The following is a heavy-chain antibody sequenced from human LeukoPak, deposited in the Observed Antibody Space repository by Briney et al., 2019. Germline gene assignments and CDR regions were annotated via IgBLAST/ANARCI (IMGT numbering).Heavy chain of an antibody. CDR1: GYTFTSYD. Sequence: ASVKVSCKASGYTFTSYDINWVRQATGQGLEWMGWMNPNSGNTGYAQKFQGRVTITRNTSISAAYMELSSLRSEDTAVYYRARGVDSSGQPPWGQGTLVTVSS. D-gene: IGHD3-22*01. V-gene: IGHV1-8*03. CDR2: MNPNSGNT. J-gene: IGHJ5*02. CDR3: ARGVDSSGQPP.